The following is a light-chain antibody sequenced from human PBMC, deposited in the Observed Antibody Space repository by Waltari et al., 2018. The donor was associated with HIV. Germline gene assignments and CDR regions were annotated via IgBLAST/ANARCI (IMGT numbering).Light chain of an antibody. CDR3: QAWDSSAVYV. V-gene: IGLV3-1*01. CDR1: KFGDKY. Sequence: SYELSQIPSVSVSPGQTASIPCSGDKFGDKYVSWYQQKPGQSPVVVMYQDNERPAGIPERFSGSNSGNTATLTSSGAQAMDEAEYYCQAWDSSAVYVFGTGTKVTVL. CDR2: QDN. J-gene: IGLJ1*01.